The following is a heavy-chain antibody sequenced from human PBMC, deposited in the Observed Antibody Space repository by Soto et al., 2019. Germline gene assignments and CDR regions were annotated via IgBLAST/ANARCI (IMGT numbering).Heavy chain of an antibody. J-gene: IGHJ6*03. Sequence: QPGGSLRLSCATSGFILSDCAMNWVRQAPGKGLEWVSYISSSSSVIDYADSVKGRFTVSRDNARNSLYLQMNSLRAEDTAVYYCARDLSWGSNWYYYMDVWGKGTTVTVS. CDR1: GFILSDCA. CDR2: ISSSSSVI. V-gene: IGHV3-48*01. D-gene: IGHD7-27*01. CDR3: ARDLSWGSNWYYYMDV.